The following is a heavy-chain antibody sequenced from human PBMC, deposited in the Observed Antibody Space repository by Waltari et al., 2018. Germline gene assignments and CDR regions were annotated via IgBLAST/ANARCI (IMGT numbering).Heavy chain of an antibody. CDR1: GGSISSYY. J-gene: IGHJ3*02. D-gene: IGHD6-6*01. Sequence: QVQLQESGPGLVKPSETLSLTCTVSGGSISSYYWSWIRQPAGKGLEWIGRIYTSRSPNYNSSFKGRVTMSVDTSKNQFSLKLSSVTAADTAVYYCARRSIAARPGFDAFDIWGQGTMVTVSS. CDR2: IYTSRSP. V-gene: IGHV4-4*07. CDR3: ARRSIAARPGFDAFDI.